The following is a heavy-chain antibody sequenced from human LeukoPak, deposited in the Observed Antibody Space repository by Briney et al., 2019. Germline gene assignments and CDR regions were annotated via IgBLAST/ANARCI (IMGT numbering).Heavy chain of an antibody. CDR2: IYDSGST. V-gene: IGHV4-61*08. D-gene: IGHD1-1*01. J-gene: IGHJ6*02. Sequence: SETLSLTCTVSGGSISVGDYYWSWIRQPPGKGLEWIGYIYDSGSTNYNPSLKSRVTISVDTSKNQFSLKLSSVTAPDTAVYYCARVGGTNYYYYGMDVWGQGTTVTVSS. CDR3: ARVGGTNYYYYGMDV. CDR1: GGSISVGDYY.